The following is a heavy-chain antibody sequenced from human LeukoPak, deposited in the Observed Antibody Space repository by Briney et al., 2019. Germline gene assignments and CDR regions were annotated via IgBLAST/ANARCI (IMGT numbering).Heavy chain of an antibody. J-gene: IGHJ4*02. Sequence: SETLSVTCNVSGGSISSTSYYWDWIRQPPGKGLEWIGSSYYSGSTYYNPSLKSRVTISVDTSKNQFSLRLSSVTAADTAVYYCARSNWNDPFDYWGQGTLVTVSS. CDR1: GGSISSTSYY. D-gene: IGHD1-20*01. V-gene: IGHV4-39*01. CDR3: ARSNWNDPFDY. CDR2: SYYSGST.